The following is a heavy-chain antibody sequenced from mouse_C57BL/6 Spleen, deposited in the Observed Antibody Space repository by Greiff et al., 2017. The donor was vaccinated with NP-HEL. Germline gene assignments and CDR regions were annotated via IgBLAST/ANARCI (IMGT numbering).Heavy chain of an antibody. CDR1: GYSITSGYY. Sequence: EVKLQESGPGLVKPSQSLSLTCSVTGYSITSGYYWNWIRQFPGNKLEWMGYISYDGSNNYNPSLKNRISITRDTSKNQFFLKLNSVTTEDTATYYCARDPGNYDFDYWGQGTTLTVSS. J-gene: IGHJ2*01. CDR2: ISYDGSN. V-gene: IGHV3-6*01. CDR3: ARDPGNYDFDY. D-gene: IGHD2-1*01.